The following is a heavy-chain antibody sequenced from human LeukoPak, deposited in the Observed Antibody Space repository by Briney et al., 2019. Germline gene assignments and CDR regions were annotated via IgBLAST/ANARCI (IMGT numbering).Heavy chain of an antibody. CDR2: ISSSGSTI. Sequence: GGSLRLSCAASGFTFSSYEVNWVRQAPGKGLEWVSYISSSGSTIYYADSVKGRFTISRDNAKNSLYLQMNSLRAENTAVYYCARDLAYGSGSSWGQGTLVTVSS. D-gene: IGHD3-10*01. V-gene: IGHV3-48*03. J-gene: IGHJ4*02. CDR3: ARDLAYGSGSS. CDR1: GFTFSSYE.